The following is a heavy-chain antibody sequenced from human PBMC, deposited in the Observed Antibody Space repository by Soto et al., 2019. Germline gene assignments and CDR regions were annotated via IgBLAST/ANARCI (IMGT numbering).Heavy chain of an antibody. V-gene: IGHV4-30-4*01. CDR3: ARGELGGLLRPFDY. CDR1: GGSISSGDYY. J-gene: IGHJ4*02. Sequence: TLSLTCTVSGGSISSGDYYWSWIRQPPGKGLEWIGYIYYSGSTYYNPSLKSRVTISVDTSKNQFSLKLSSVTAADTAVYYCARGELGGLLRPFDYWGQGTLVTVSS. CDR2: IYYSGST. D-gene: IGHD2-2*01.